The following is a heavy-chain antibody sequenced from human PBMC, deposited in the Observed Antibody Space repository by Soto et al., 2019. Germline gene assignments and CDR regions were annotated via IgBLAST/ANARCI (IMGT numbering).Heavy chain of an antibody. D-gene: IGHD1-26*01. CDR1: GYTFTSYG. Sequence: QVQLVQSGAEVKKPGASVKVSCKASGYTFTSYGISWVRQAPGQGLEGMGWISAYNGNTNYAQKLQGRVTMTTDTSTSTAYMELRSLRSDDTAVYYCARVWELLGAYYYGMDVWGQGTTVTVSS. J-gene: IGHJ6*02. CDR2: ISAYNGNT. CDR3: ARVWELLGAYYYGMDV. V-gene: IGHV1-18*01.